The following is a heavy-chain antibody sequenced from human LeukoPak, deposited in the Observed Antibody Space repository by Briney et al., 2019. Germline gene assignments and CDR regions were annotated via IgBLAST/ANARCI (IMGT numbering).Heavy chain of an antibody. J-gene: IGHJ4*02. Sequence: GASVKVSCKASGYTFTSYAMHWVRQAPGQRLEWMGWINAGNGNTKYSQEFQGRVTITRDTSASTAYMELSSLRSEDMAVYYCARDRDFWSGYYIFDYWGQGTLVTVSS. CDR3: ARDRDFWSGYYIFDY. CDR1: GYTFTSYA. D-gene: IGHD3-3*01. V-gene: IGHV1-3*03. CDR2: INAGNGNT.